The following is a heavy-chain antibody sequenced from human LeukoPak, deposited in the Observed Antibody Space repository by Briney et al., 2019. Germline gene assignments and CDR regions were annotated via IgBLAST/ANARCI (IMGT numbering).Heavy chain of an antibody. CDR3: ARDVAGFFDE. J-gene: IGHJ4*01. CDR1: GYTFTAYY. CDR2: INPHTGGT. V-gene: IGHV1-2*02. Sequence: ASVQVSCKASGYTFTAYYIRWVRQATGQGLEWMGWINPHTGGTRFEQTYSGRVTMTRDTSIDTVYMELKSLGSNDTAVYYCARDVAGFFDEWGQGTLVTVSS. D-gene: IGHD1-1*01.